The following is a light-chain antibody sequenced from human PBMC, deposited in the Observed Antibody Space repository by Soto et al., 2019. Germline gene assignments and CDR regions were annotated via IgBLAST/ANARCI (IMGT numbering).Light chain of an antibody. CDR3: LQYGSSPWT. CDR1: QSVSSNY. Sequence: EIVLTQSPGTLSLSPGERATLSCRASQSVSSNYLAWYQQKPGQAPRLLMYGVSSRATDIPDRFSGSGSGTDFTLTISRLEPEDFAVYYCLQYGSSPWTFGQGTKVEIK. V-gene: IGKV3-20*01. CDR2: GVS. J-gene: IGKJ1*01.